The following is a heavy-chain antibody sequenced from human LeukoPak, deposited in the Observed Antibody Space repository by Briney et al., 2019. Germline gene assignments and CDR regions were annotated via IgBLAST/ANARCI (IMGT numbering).Heavy chain of an antibody. Sequence: PGGSLRLSCAASGFTFDDYAMHWVRQAPGKGLEWVSGISWNSGSIGYADSVKGRFTISGDKAKNSLYLQMNSLRVEDTAVYYCARDTKYAFDNWGQGTLVTVSS. CDR1: GFTFDDYA. D-gene: IGHD2-2*01. V-gene: IGHV3-9*01. J-gene: IGHJ4*02. CDR3: ARDTKYAFDN. CDR2: ISWNSGSI.